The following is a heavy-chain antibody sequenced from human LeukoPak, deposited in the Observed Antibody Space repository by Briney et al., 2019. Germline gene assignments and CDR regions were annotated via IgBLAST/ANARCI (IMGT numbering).Heavy chain of an antibody. D-gene: IGHD5-24*01. CDR3: ATHGYNSLDY. J-gene: IGHJ4*02. Sequence: PGGSLRLSCAASGFTFSSYNMNWVRQAPGKGLEWVSSISNTGSYIYYADSAKGRFTISRDNAKNSLYLQMNSLRAEDTAVYYCATHGYNSLDYWGQGTLVTVSS. V-gene: IGHV3-21*01. CDR2: ISNTGSYI. CDR1: GFTFSSYN.